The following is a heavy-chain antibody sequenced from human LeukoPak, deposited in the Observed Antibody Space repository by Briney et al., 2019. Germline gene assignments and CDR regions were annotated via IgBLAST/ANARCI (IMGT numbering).Heavy chain of an antibody. V-gene: IGHV4-34*01. D-gene: IGHD2-15*01. J-gene: IGHJ4*02. CDR2: INHSGST. Sequence: PSETLSLTCAVYGGSFSGYYWSWIRQPPGKGLEWIGEINHSGSTNYNPSLKSRVTISVDTSKNQFSLKLSSVTAADTAVYYCARGMEYRSGGSCYSTSGFDYWGQGTLVTVSS. CDR1: GGSFSGYY. CDR3: ARGMEYRSGGSCYSTSGFDY.